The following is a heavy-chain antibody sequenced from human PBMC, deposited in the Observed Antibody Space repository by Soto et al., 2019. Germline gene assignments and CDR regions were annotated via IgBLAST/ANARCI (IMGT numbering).Heavy chain of an antibody. J-gene: IGHJ4*02. CDR1: GFTFSSYE. CDR3: ARDGDNSGLPPTNYFDY. V-gene: IGHV3-48*03. Sequence: EVHLVESGGGLVQPGGSLRLSCEASGFTFSSYEMIWVRQAPGKGLEWVSYISIGGGTMYYADSVKGRFTISRDNAKNSLYLQMNGLRADDTAVYYCARDGDNSGLPPTNYFDYWGQGTLVTVSS. D-gene: IGHD6-25*01. CDR2: ISIGGGTM.